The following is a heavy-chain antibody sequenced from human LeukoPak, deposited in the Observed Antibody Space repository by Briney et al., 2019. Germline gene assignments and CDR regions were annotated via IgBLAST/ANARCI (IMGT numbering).Heavy chain of an antibody. V-gene: IGHV3-72*01. Sequence: GGSLTLSCAAYGFMFSDHQMDWVRQAPGKGLEWVGRSRNKANGYTTEYPASVKGRLIISRNDSRNSVSLQMNSLKAEATDVYYCARQGLSNEPYSDYWGQGTLVTVSS. CDR2: SRNKANGYTT. CDR3: ARQGLSNEPYSDY. D-gene: IGHD1-1*01. J-gene: IGHJ4*02. CDR1: GFMFSDHQ.